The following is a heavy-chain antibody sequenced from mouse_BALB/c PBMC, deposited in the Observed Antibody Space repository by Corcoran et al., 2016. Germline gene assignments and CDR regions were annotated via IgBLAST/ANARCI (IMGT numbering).Heavy chain of an antibody. J-gene: IGHJ1*01. CDR3: ARSLYYYGSSYWYFDV. CDR1: GFNIKDTY. CDR2: IDPANGNT. Sequence: EVQLQQSGAELVKPGASVKLSCTASGFNIKDTYMHWVKQRPEQGLEWIGRIDPANGNTKYDPKFQGKATITADTSSNTAYLQLSSLTSEDTAVYYCARSLYYYGSSYWYFDVWGAGTTVTVSS. V-gene: IGHV14-3*02. D-gene: IGHD1-1*01.